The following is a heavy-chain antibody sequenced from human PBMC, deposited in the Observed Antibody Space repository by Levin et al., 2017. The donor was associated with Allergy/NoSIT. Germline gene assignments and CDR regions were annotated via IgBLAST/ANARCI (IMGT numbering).Heavy chain of an antibody. J-gene: IGHJ4*02. CDR3: ARASRGGWYDFDY. CDR1: GYTFTYYG. Sequence: ASVKVSCKTSGYTFTYYGISWVRQAPGQGLEWMGWISADNGNTNYVQTLQGRVTMTTDTSTSTAYMELRSLRSDDTAIYYCARASRGGWYDFDYWGQGILVTVSS. CDR2: ISADNGNT. V-gene: IGHV1-18*01. D-gene: IGHD6-19*01.